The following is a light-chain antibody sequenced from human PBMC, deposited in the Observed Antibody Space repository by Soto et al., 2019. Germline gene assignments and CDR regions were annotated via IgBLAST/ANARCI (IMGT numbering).Light chain of an antibody. V-gene: IGKV4-1*01. J-gene: IGKJ1*01. CDR1: QSVLYSSSNKNY. Sequence: DIVMTQSPDSLAVSLGERATINCKSSQSVLYSSSNKNYLAWYQQKPGQPPKLLIYWASTRESGVPDRFIGSGSGTHFTLTISSLQAEDVAVYYCQQYYSTPWTFGQGNKVEIK. CDR2: WAS. CDR3: QQYYSTPWT.